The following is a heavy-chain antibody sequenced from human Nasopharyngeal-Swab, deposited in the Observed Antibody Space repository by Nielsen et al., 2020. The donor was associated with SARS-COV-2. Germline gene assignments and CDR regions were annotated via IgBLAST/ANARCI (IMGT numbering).Heavy chain of an antibody. D-gene: IGHD3-3*01. CDR2: INPNSGST. Sequence: ASVQVSCKASGYTFTGYSMHWVRQAAAQGLEWMGRINPNSGSTNYAQKFQGRVTMTRDTSISTAYLELSRLRSDDTAVYYCARDSETYDFWSGFDYWGQGTLVTVSS. J-gene: IGHJ4*02. CDR1: GYTFTGYS. V-gene: IGHV1-2*06. CDR3: ARDSETYDFWSGFDY.